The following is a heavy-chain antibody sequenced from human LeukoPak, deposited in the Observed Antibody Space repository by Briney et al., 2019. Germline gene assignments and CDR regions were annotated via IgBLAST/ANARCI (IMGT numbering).Heavy chain of an antibody. Sequence: GGSLTLSCAASGFTFSNFAMSWVRQAPGKGLECVSLISANGGATYYAESVNGRFTISRDNSKSTLYLQMNSLRADDTAVYYCAKASGSPYYFDYWGQGTLVTVSS. CDR2: ISANGGAT. D-gene: IGHD3-10*01. CDR1: GFTFSNFA. J-gene: IGHJ4*02. V-gene: IGHV3-23*01. CDR3: AKASGSPYYFDY.